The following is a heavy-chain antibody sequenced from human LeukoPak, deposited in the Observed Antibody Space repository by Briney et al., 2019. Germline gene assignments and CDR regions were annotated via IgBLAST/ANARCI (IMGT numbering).Heavy chain of an antibody. J-gene: IGHJ4*02. CDR1: GFTFSSYA. Sequence: GGSLRLSCAASGFTFSSYAMHWVRQAPGKGLEWVAVISYDGSNKYYADSVKGRFTISRDNANNSLYLQMNNLSAEDTAVYYCARDSSDGGTSSYRQSDYWGQGTLVTVSS. CDR2: ISYDGSNK. V-gene: IGHV3-30*04. D-gene: IGHD3-16*02. CDR3: ARDSSDGGTSSYRQSDY.